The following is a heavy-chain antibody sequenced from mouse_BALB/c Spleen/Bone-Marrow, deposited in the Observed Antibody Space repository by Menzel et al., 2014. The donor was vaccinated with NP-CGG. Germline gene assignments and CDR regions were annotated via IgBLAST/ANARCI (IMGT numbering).Heavy chain of an antibody. Sequence: VKLVESGPELVKPGALVKISCKASGYTFTSYDINWVKQRPGQGLEWIGWIYPGDDSTKYNEKFKGKATLTADKSSSTAYMQLSSLTSENSAVYFCARSGDSSGYGFAYWGQGTLVTVSA. J-gene: IGHJ3*01. CDR3: ARSGDSSGYGFAY. CDR2: IYPGDDST. D-gene: IGHD3-2*01. CDR1: GYTFTSYD. V-gene: IGHV1S56*01.